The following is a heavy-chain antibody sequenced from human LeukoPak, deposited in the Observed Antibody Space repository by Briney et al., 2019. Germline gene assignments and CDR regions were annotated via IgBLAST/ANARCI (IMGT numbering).Heavy chain of an antibody. CDR1: GYSLSELP. J-gene: IGHJ3*01. CDR3: ASESIVLKVYADGKAFDV. CDR2: FDPEDGER. Sequence: ASVRVSCKVSGYSLSELPMHWVRHAPGKGLGWMGGFDPEDGERIDAQKFQGRITMTEDTSTDTAYMELKRLRSEDTAVYYCASESIVLKVYADGKAFDVWGQGTMVTVSS. D-gene: IGHD2-8*01. V-gene: IGHV1-24*01.